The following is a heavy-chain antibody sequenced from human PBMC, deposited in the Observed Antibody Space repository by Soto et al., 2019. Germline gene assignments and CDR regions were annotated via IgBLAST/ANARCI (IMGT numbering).Heavy chain of an antibody. J-gene: IGHJ4*02. CDR1: GFTFSSYG. D-gene: IGHD3-22*01. Sequence: LRLSCAASGFTFSSYGMHWVRQAPGKGLEWVAVIWYDGSNKYYADSVKGRFTISRDNSKNTLYLQMNSLRAEDTAVYYCARDKGRWYYDSSGYFDYWGQGTLVTVS. CDR2: IWYDGSNK. V-gene: IGHV3-33*01. CDR3: ARDKGRWYYDSSGYFDY.